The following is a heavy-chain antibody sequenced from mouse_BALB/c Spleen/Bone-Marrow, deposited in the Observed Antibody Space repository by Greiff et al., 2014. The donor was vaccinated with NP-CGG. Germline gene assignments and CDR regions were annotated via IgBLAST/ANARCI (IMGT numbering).Heavy chain of an antibody. CDR1: GFNIKDTY. Sequence: DVKLQESGAELVKPGASVKLSCTASGFNIKDTYMHWVKQRPEQGLEWIGRIDPANGNTKYDPKFQGKATITADTSSNTAYLQLSSLPPEDTAVYYCTTYYGSRFTYWGQGTLVTVSA. D-gene: IGHD2-9*01. J-gene: IGHJ3*01. V-gene: IGHV14-3*02. CDR2: IDPANGNT. CDR3: TTYYGSRFTY.